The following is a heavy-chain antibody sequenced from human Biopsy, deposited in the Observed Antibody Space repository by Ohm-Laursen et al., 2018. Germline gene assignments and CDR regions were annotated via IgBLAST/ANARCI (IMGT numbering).Heavy chain of an antibody. CDR2: VYNGGIT. CDR3: ARTPRDSFWSGSYKRGLWFDP. Sequence: SDTLSLTCSVSGGSIISYYWTRIRPPPGQGLVWIGHVYNGGITNYNPSLKSRVTISKDTSKNQFSLQVNSVTAADTAVYYCARTPRDSFWSGSYKRGLWFDPWGQGTLVIVSS. V-gene: IGHV4-59*07. D-gene: IGHD3-3*01. J-gene: IGHJ5*02. CDR1: GGSIISYY.